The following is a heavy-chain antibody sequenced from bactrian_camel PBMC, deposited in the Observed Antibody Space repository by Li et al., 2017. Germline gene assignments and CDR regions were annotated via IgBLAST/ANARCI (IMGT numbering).Heavy chain of an antibody. CDR1: EYDVTINC. Sequence: QLVEFGGGSVQAGGSLRLSCSLSEYDVTINCMGWFRQAPGRERERVAIIDSDGDAKYAAAVKGRFAISRDNAKNTVYLQMNSPKPEDTAMYYCAADRLGLCTAVEWDQVTYDFWGRGTQVTVS. V-gene: IGHV3S53*01. CDR2: IDSDGDA. D-gene: IGHD6*01. CDR3: AADRLGLCTAVEWDQVTYDF. J-gene: IGHJ4*01.